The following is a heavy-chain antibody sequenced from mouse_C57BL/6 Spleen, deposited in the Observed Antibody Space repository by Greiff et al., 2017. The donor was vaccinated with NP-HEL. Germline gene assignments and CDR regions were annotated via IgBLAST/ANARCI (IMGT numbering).Heavy chain of an antibody. V-gene: IGHV5-17*01. Sequence: EVQRVESGGGLVKPGGSLKLSCAASGFTFSDYGMHWVRQAPEKGLEWVAYISSGSSTIYYADTVKGRFTISRDNAKNTLFLQMTSLRSEDTAMYYCARNYYGSSRPLYYFDYWGQGTTLTVSS. D-gene: IGHD1-1*01. J-gene: IGHJ2*01. CDR1: GFTFSDYG. CDR2: ISSGSSTI. CDR3: ARNYYGSSRPLYYFDY.